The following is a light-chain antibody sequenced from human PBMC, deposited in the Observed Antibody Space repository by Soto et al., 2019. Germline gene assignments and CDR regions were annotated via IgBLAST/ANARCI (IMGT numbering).Light chain of an antibody. CDR1: QSISSS. V-gene: IGKV1-5*01. Sequence: IQMTQSPSTVSASVGDRVTITCRASQSISSSLAWYQQKPGKAPKVLIYDASSLDSGVPSRFSGSGYGTDFTLTISSLQPEDVATYYCQKYNSAPRTFGQGTKVEIK. CDR3: QKYNSAPRT. CDR2: DAS. J-gene: IGKJ1*01.